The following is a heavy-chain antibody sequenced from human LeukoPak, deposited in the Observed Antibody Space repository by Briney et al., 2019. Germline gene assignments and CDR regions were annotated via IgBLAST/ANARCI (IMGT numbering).Heavy chain of an antibody. V-gene: IGHV3-64*01. D-gene: IGHD4-17*01. CDR1: GFTFSSYA. CDR3: ARGSQYGPRREGYYFDY. Sequence: PGGSLRLSCAASGFTFSSYAMHWVRQAPGKGLEYVSAISSNGGSTYYANSVKGRFTISRDNSKNTLYLQMGSLRAEDMAVYYCARGSQYGPRREGYYFDYWGQGTLVTVSS. CDR2: ISSNGGST. J-gene: IGHJ4*02.